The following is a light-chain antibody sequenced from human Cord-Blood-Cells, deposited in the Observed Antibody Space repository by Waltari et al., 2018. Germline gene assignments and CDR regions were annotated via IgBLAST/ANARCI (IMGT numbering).Light chain of an antibody. J-gene: IGLJ1*01. Sequence: GSPGQSITISCTGTSSDVGGYNYVSWYQQHPGKAPKLMIYDVSNRPSGVSNRFSGSKSGNTASLTISGLQAEDEADYYCSSYTSSSTLFGTGTKVTVL. CDR2: DVS. CDR1: SSDVGGYNY. CDR3: SSYTSSSTL. V-gene: IGLV2-14*04.